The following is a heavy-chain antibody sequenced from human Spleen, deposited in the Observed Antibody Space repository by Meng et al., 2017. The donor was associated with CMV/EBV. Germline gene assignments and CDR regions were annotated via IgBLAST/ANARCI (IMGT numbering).Heavy chain of an antibody. Sequence: TFNTYTVSWVRQAPGQGLEWMGGLEWMGVIIPKFGRTNYAQKFQGRLTITTDESATTAYMELSSLRSEDTALYFCARDPRDSRGLWGQGTLVTVSS. CDR2: IIPKFGRT. CDR1: TFNTYT. D-gene: IGHD3-22*01. CDR3: ARDPRDSRGL. V-gene: IGHV1-69*05. J-gene: IGHJ1*01.